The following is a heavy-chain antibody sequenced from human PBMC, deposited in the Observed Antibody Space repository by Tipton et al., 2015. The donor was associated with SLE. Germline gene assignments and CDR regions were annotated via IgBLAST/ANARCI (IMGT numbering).Heavy chain of an antibody. CDR2: ISSDGSKT. V-gene: IGHV3-30*04. CDR3: ARPPHYYYGSGIDY. CDR1: GFTFSSYS. D-gene: IGHD3-10*01. Sequence: QLVQSGGGVVQPGRSLGLSCAASGFTFSSYSIHWVRQSPGRGLEWVAVISSDGSKTYYADSVKGRFTISRDNAKNSLYLQMNSLRAEDTAVYYCARPPHYYYGSGIDYWGQGTLVTVSS. J-gene: IGHJ4*02.